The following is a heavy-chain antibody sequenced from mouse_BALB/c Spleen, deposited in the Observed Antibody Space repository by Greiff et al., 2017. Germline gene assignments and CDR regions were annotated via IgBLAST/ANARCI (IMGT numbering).Heavy chain of an antibody. CDR2: ISSGSSTI. CDR3: ARSGGYDSYYYAMDY. CDR1: GFTFSSFG. J-gene: IGHJ4*01. Sequence: EVQLVESGGGLVQPGGSRKLSCAASGFTFSSFGMHWVRQAPEKGLEWVAYISSGSSTIYYADTVKGRFTISRDNPKNTLFLQMTSLRSEDTAMYYCARSGGYDSYYYAMDYWGQGTSVTVSS. D-gene: IGHD2-2*01. V-gene: IGHV5-17*02.